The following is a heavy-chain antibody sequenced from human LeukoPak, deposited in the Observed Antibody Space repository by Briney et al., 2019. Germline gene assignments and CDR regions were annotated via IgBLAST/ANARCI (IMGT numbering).Heavy chain of an antibody. CDR2: IYPGDSDT. D-gene: IGHD3-9*01. CDR3: ARGERHYDILTGYSNTPWYFDL. CDR1: GYSFTSYW. J-gene: IGHJ2*01. V-gene: IGHV5-51*01. Sequence: GESLKISWKCSGYSFTSYWIGWVRQMPGKGLECMGIIYPGDSDTRYSPSFQGQVTISADKSISTAYLQWSRLKASDTAMYYCARGERHYDILTGYSNTPWYFDLWGRGTLVTVSS.